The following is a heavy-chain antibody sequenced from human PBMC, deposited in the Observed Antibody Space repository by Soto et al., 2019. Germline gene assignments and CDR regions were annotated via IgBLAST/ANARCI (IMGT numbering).Heavy chain of an antibody. CDR2: ISGSGGST. Sequence: GGSLRLSCAASGFTFSSYAMSWVRQAPGKGLEWVSAISGSGGSTYYADSVKGRFTISRDNSKNTLYLQMNSLRAEDTAVYYCAKEMAITMIVVMDAFDIWGQGTMVTVSS. D-gene: IGHD3-22*01. CDR1: GFTFSSYA. CDR3: AKEMAITMIVVMDAFDI. J-gene: IGHJ3*02. V-gene: IGHV3-23*01.